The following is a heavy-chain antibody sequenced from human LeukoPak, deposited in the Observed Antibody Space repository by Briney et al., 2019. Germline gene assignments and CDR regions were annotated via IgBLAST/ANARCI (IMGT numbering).Heavy chain of an antibody. D-gene: IGHD3-10*01. J-gene: IGHJ5*02. CDR3: ARGLGSGSYYGS. CDR2: INPSGGTA. CDR1: GYTFTSYY. Sequence: ASVKVSCKASGYTFTSYYMHWVRQAPGQGLEWMGIINPSGGTASYAQKFQGRVTMTRDTSTSTVYMGLSSLRSEDTAVYYCARGLGSGSYYGSWGQGTLVTVSS. V-gene: IGHV1-46*01.